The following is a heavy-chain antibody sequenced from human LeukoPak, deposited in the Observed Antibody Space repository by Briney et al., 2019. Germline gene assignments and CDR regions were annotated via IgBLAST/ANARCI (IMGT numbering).Heavy chain of an antibody. V-gene: IGHV4-39*07. Sequence: SSETLSLTCTVSGGSISSSSYYWGWIRQPPGKGLEWIGSIYYSGSTYYNPSLKSRVTISVDTSKNQFSLKLSSVTAADTAVYYCARASYDSSGSIDYWGQGTLVTVSS. J-gene: IGHJ4*02. CDR1: GGSISSSSYY. CDR3: ARASYDSSGSIDY. D-gene: IGHD3-22*01. CDR2: IYYSGST.